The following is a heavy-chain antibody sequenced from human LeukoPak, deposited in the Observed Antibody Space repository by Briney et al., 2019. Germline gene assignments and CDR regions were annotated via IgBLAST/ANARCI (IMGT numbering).Heavy chain of an antibody. J-gene: IGHJ4*02. CDR2: ISGSGGST. CDR1: GFTFSSYG. Sequence: GSLRLSCAASGFTFSSYGMSWVRQAPGKGLEWVSAISGSGGSTCYADSVKGRFTISRDNSKNTLYLQMNSLRAEDTAVYYCAKGGNVVVPAAMLYFDYWGQGTLVTVSS. CDR3: AKGGNVVVPAAMLYFDY. D-gene: IGHD2-2*01. V-gene: IGHV3-23*01.